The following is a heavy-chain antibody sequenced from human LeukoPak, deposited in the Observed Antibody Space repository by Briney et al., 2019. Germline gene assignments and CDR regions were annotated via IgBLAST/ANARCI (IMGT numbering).Heavy chain of an antibody. CDR1: GGSISSYY. D-gene: IGHD3-3*01. J-gene: IGHJ4*02. CDR2: IYYSGST. CDR3: ARQCDFWSGLFDY. Sequence: SETLSLTCTVFGGSISSYYWSWIRQPPGKGLEWIGYIYYSGSTNYNPSLKSRVTISVDTSENQFSLKLSSVTAADTAVYYCARQCDFWSGLFDYWGQGTLVTVSS. V-gene: IGHV4-59*08.